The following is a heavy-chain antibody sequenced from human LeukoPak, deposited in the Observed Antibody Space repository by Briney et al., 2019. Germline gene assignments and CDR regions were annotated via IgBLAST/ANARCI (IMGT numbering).Heavy chain of an antibody. CDR1: TYSISSGYY. J-gene: IGHJ4*02. CDR3: ARIEAVTRGYNHAYYFDY. D-gene: IGHD5-18*01. CDR2: IYHNGNT. V-gene: IGHV4-38-2*02. Sequence: PSETLSLTCTVSTYSISSGYYWGWIRQPPGKGLEWIGNIYHNGNTYYNPSLKSRVTISVDTSKKQFSLKLRTATAVDTAVYYCARIEAVTRGYNHAYYFDYWGQGTLVTVSS.